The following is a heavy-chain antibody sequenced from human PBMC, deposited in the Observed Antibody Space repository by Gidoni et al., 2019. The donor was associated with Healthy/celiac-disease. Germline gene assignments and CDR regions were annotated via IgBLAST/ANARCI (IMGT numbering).Heavy chain of an antibody. CDR1: GGSFSGYY. CDR2: INHSGST. Sequence: QVQLQQWGAGLLKPSETLSLTCAVYGGSFSGYYWSWIRQPPGKGLEWIGEINHSGSTNYNPSLKSRVTISVDTSKNQFSLKLSSVTAADTAVYYCARGPPRYGSGTNFDYWGQGTLVTVSS. J-gene: IGHJ4*02. CDR3: ARGPPRYGSGTNFDY. D-gene: IGHD3-10*01. V-gene: IGHV4-34*01.